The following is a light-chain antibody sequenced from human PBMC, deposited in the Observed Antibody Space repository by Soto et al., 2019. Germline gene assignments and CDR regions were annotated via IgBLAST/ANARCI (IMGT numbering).Light chain of an antibody. CDR3: QHYGSSPLFT. V-gene: IGKV3-20*01. CDR1: QTVTNY. Sequence: EIVLTQSPGTLSFSPGERATLSCRASQTVTNYLAWYQQTPGQAPRLLIYGASVRATGISDRFSGSGSGTDFTLTFSRLEPEDFAVYYCQHYGSSPLFTFGPGTRVDIK. J-gene: IGKJ3*01. CDR2: GAS.